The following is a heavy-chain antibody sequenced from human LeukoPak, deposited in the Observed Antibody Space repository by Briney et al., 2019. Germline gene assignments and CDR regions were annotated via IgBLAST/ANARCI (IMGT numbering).Heavy chain of an antibody. D-gene: IGHD6-13*01. CDR3: AREGVVGQQLYYYYMDV. CDR2: IIPILGIA. V-gene: IGHV1-69*04. Sequence: EASVKVSCKASGGTFSSYTISWVRQAPGQGLEWMGRIIPILGIANYAQKFQGRVTITADKSTSTTYMELSSLRSEDTAVYYCAREGVVGQQLYYYYMDVWGKGTTVTVSS. J-gene: IGHJ6*03. CDR1: GGTFSSYT.